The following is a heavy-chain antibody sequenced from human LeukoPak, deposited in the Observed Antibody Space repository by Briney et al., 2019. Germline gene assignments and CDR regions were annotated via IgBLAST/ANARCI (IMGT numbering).Heavy chain of an antibody. CDR3: AKEMTTGADAFDI. Sequence: GGSLRLSCAASGFTFSSYSMNWVRQAPGKGLEWVSSISSSSYIYYADSVKGRFTISRDNSKNTLYLQMNSPRAEDTAVYYCAKEMTTGADAFDIWGQGTMVTVSS. V-gene: IGHV3-21*04. CDR1: GFTFSSYS. D-gene: IGHD4-17*01. CDR2: ISSSSYI. J-gene: IGHJ3*02.